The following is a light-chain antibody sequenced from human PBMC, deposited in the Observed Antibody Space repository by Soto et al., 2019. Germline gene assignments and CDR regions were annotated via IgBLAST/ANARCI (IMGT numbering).Light chain of an antibody. J-gene: IGKJ3*01. CDR3: QQYNAYPFT. CDR2: DAS. CDR1: QSITDW. Sequence: IQMTQSPSTLSASVGDRVTVTCRASQSITDWLAWYQQKPGKAPQLLIYDASSLETGVPSIFSGRGSGTEFTLTISSLQPEDFATYYCQQYNAYPFTFGPVTTVDI. V-gene: IGKV1-5*01.